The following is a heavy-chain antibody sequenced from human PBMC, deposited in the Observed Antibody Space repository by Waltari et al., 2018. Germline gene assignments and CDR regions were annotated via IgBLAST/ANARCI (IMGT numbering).Heavy chain of an antibody. CDR3: ARVILGEAMDV. J-gene: IGHJ6*02. D-gene: IGHD3-10*01. Sequence: QVQLVQSGAEVKKPGASVKVSCKASGYTFTSYYMHWVRQAPGQGLEWRGISNPMGGSTSYAQKFQGRVNMTRDTSTSTVYMELSSLRSEDTAVYYCARVILGEAMDVWGQGTTVTVSS. CDR1: GYTFTSYY. CDR2: SNPMGGST. V-gene: IGHV1-46*01.